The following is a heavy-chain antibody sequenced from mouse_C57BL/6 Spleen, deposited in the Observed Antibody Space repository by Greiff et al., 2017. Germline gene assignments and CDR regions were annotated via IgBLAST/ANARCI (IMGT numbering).Heavy chain of an antibody. CDR3: ERVRDEDYAIDY. Sequence: QVQLQQSGAELVKPGASVKISCKASGYAFSSYWMNWVKQRPGKGLEWIGQIYPGDGDTNYNGKFKGKATLTADKSSSTAYMQLSSLTSEDSAVYFCERVRDEDYAIDYWGQGTSVTVSS. V-gene: IGHV1-80*01. CDR1: GYAFSSYW. D-gene: IGHD3-3*01. CDR2: IYPGDGDT. J-gene: IGHJ4*01.